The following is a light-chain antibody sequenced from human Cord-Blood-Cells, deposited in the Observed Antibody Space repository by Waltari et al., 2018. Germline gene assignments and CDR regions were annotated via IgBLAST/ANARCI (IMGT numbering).Light chain of an antibody. CDR1: SSTTGNNA. CDR3: AAWDDSLNGVV. CDR2: YDD. Sequence: SVLPQPPSLSAAARQRLTTSCSGSSSTTGNNAVTCYLQLPGKAPKLLIYYDDLLPSGVSDRFSGSKSGTSASLAISGLQSEDEADYYCAAWDDSLNGVVFGGGTKLTVL. V-gene: IGLV1-36*01. J-gene: IGLJ2*01.